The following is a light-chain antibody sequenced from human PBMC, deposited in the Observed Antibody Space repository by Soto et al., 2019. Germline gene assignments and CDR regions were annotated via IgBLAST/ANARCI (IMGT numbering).Light chain of an antibody. V-gene: IGKV3-11*01. CDR1: QSISSD. J-gene: IGKJ1*01. Sequence: EIVLTQSPATLSLSPGERATLSCRASQSISSDLAWYQQKPGQAPRLFIYDASNRVTGIPARFRGSRSGTDFTLTISTLEPEDFAVYYCQQRSSWPRTFGQGTKVELK. CDR2: DAS. CDR3: QQRSSWPRT.